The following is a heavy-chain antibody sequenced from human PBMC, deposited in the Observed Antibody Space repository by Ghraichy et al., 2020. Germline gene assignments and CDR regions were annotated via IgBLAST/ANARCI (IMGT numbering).Heavy chain of an antibody. V-gene: IGHV1-69*13. D-gene: IGHD1-26*01. CDR3: ARVVGATTFDAFDI. CDR1: GGTFSSYA. J-gene: IGHJ3*02. CDR2: IIPIFGTA. Sequence: SVKVSCKASGGTFSSYAISWVRQAPGQGLEWMGGIIPIFGTANYAQKFQGRVTITADESTSTAYMELSSLRSEDTAVYYCARVVGATTFDAFDIWAKGQWSPSLQ.